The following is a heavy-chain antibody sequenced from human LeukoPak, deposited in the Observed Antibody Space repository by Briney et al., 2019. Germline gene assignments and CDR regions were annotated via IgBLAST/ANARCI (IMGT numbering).Heavy chain of an antibody. CDR2: IIPIFGTA. J-gene: IGHJ6*02. V-gene: IGHV1-69*13. CDR1: GYTFTYYD. CDR3: AREFVGRAFVVYYGMDV. D-gene: IGHD2-21*01. Sequence: GASVKVSCKTSGYTFTYYDINWVRQAPGQGLEWMGGIIPIFGTANYAQKFQGRVTITADESTSTAYMELSSLRSEDTAVYYCAREFVGRAFVVYYGMDVWGQGTTVTVSS.